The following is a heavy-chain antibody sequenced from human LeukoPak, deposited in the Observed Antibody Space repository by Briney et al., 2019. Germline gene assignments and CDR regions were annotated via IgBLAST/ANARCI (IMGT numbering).Heavy chain of an antibody. Sequence: KIGESLKISCKASGYSFSNYWIGWVRQMPGKGLEWMGIIYPVDPDTRYSPSFQGQITISADKSISTAYLQWSSLKASDTAMYYCARQDSGTYSRFDYWGQGTLVTVSS. D-gene: IGHD1-26*01. V-gene: IGHV5-51*01. CDR2: IYPVDPDT. CDR3: ARQDSGTYSRFDY. J-gene: IGHJ4*02. CDR1: GYSFSNYW.